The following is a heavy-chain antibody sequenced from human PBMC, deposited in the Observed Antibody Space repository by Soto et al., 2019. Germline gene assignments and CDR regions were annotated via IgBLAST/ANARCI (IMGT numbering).Heavy chain of an antibody. V-gene: IGHV3-23*01. J-gene: IGHJ6*02. CDR1: GLTLRPYA. Sequence: GDPRLPLAASGLTLRPYAMGWGRPAPGEGVEGGSVISGSGGSTYYAASVKGRFTISRDNSKNTLYLQMNSLRAEDTAVYYCAKDLRRPGYDSSGYYAGHYGMDVWGQGTTVTVSS. CDR2: ISGSGGST. D-gene: IGHD3-22*01. CDR3: AKDLRRPGYDSSGYYAGHYGMDV.